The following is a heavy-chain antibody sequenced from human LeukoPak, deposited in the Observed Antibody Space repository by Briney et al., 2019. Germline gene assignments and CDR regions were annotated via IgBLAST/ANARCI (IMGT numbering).Heavy chain of an antibody. Sequence: SETLTLTCTFSGGSISSSTYYWGWIRRPPGKGLEWMGSLYYSGSTYYNPSLKSRVTISVDTSRNQFSLNLTSVTAADTAVYYCARRSRFLYYFDYWGQGTLVTVSS. D-gene: IGHD3-3*01. CDR3: ARRSRFLYYFDY. CDR1: GGSISSSTYY. CDR2: LYYSGST. J-gene: IGHJ4*02. V-gene: IGHV4-39*01.